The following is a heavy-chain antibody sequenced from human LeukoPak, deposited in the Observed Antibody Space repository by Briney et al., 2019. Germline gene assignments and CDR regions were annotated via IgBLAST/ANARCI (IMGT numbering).Heavy chain of an antibody. CDR2: IYHSGRN. CDR1: WDSMNFYY. J-gene: IGHJ4*02. V-gene: IGHV4-59*01. CDR3: ARDYGVAASGFDS. D-gene: IGHD4-17*01. Sequence: SETLSLARTLSWDSMNFYYWTWLRQPPGRGLEWIGYIYHSGRNNSNPSLTSRVSLSIDTSKNQFSLRLKYVTAADAAVYSCARDYGVAASGFDSWGQGILVTVSS.